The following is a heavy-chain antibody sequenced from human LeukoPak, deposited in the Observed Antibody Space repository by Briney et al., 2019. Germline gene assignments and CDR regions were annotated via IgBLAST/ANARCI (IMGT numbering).Heavy chain of an antibody. CDR1: GYSISSGYY. V-gene: IGHV4-38-2*02. J-gene: IGHJ5*02. CDR3: ARDKRNWFDP. CDR2: IYHTGST. Sequence: SETLSLTCTVSGYSISSGYYWGWIRPPPGKGLEWIGSIYHTGSTYYNPSLKSRVTISVDTSKNQFSLKLSSVTAADTAVYYCARDKRNWFDPWGQGTLVTVSS.